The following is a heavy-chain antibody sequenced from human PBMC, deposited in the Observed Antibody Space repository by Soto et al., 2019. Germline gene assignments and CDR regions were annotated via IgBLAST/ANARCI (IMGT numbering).Heavy chain of an antibody. D-gene: IGHD6-6*01. J-gene: IGHJ4*02. CDR2: IIPIFGTA. CDR3: AREGSSSGLLFDY. Sequence: SVKVSCKVSGGTFSSYAISWVRQAPGQGLEWMGGIIPIFGTANYAQKFQGRVTITADESTSTAYMELSSLRSEDTAVYYCAREGSSSGLLFDYWGQGTLVTASS. V-gene: IGHV1-69*13. CDR1: GGTFSSYA.